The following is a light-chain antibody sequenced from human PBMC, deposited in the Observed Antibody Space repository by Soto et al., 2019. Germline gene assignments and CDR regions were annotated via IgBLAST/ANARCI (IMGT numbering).Light chain of an antibody. V-gene: IGLV1-51*02. J-gene: IGLJ3*02. CDR1: SSNIGNNS. CDR3: GTWDSSLSAGRWV. Sequence: QSVLTQPPSVSAAPGQKVTISCSGSSSNIGNNSVSWYQQLPGTAPKLLIYENNKRPSGIPDRFSGSKSGTSATLGITGLQTGDEADYYCGTWDSSLSAGRWVFGGGTKLTVL. CDR2: ENN.